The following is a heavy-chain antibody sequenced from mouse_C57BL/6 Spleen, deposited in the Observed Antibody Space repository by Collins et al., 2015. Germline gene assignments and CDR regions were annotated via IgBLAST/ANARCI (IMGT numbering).Heavy chain of an antibody. CDR3: MRYAYGYWYFDV. D-gene: IGHD6-5*01. J-gene: IGHJ1*01. V-gene: IGHV11-2*02. CDR1: GFTFSGFW. Sequence: EVQLLETGGGLVQPGGSRGLSCEGSGFTFSGFWMSWVRQTPGKTLEWIGDINSDGSAINYAPSIKDRFTIFRDNDKSTLYLQMSNVRSEDTATYFCMRYAYGYWYFDVWGAGTTVTVSS. CDR2: INSDGSAI.